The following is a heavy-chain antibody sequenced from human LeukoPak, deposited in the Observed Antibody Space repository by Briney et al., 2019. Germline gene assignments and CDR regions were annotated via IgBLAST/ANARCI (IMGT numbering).Heavy chain of an antibody. D-gene: IGHD3-3*01. J-gene: IGHJ4*02. CDR2: IKQDGSEK. Sequence: GGSLRLSCAASGFVFSNYWMSWVRQAPGKGLEWVGNIKQDGSEKYYVDSVKGRFAVSRDNAKNSLYLQMNSLRAEDTAVFYCARAQSGFWSGYCFDYWGQGTLVTVSS. CDR3: ARAQSGFWSGYCFDY. V-gene: IGHV3-7*01. CDR1: GFVFSNYW.